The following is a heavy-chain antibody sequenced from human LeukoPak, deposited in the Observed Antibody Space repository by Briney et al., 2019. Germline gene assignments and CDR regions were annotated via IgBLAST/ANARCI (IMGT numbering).Heavy chain of an antibody. J-gene: IGHJ4*02. CDR3: AKPLILTGFYFDY. V-gene: IGHV3-30*02. CDR2: IRYDGSNK. Sequence: GGSLRLSCAASGFTFSSYGMHWVRQAPGKGLEWVAFIRYDGSNKYYADSVKGRFTISRDNSKNTLYLQMNSLRAEDTAVYYCAKPLILTGFYFDYWGQGTLVTVSS. D-gene: IGHD3-9*01. CDR1: GFTFSSYG.